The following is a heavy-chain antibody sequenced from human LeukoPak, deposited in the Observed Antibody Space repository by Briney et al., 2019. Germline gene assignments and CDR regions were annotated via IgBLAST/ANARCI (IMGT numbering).Heavy chain of an antibody. CDR1: GGSISSSSYY. CDR3: ARARSSRPRHVLLWFGEGGYYFDY. Sequence: SETLSLTCTVPGGSISSSSYYWGWIRQPPGKGLEWIGSIYYSGSTYYNPSLKSRVTISVDTSKNQFSLKLSSVTAADTAVYYCARARSSRPRHVLLWFGEGGYYFDYWGQGTLVTVSS. J-gene: IGHJ4*02. CDR2: IYYSGST. D-gene: IGHD3-10*01. V-gene: IGHV4-39*07.